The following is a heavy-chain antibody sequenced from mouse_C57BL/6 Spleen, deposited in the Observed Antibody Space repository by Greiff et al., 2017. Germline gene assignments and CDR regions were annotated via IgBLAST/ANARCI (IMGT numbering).Heavy chain of an antibody. CDR1: GFTFSDYG. J-gene: IGHJ4*01. CDR3: ARRQLDRYAMDY. Sequence: EVMLVESGGGLVKPGGSLKLSCAASGFTFSDYGMHWVRQAPEKGLEWVAYISSGSSTIYYADTVKGRFTIARDNAKNTLFLQMTSLRSEDTAMYYCARRQLDRYAMDYWGQGTSVTVSS. V-gene: IGHV5-17*01. D-gene: IGHD4-1*02. CDR2: ISSGSSTI.